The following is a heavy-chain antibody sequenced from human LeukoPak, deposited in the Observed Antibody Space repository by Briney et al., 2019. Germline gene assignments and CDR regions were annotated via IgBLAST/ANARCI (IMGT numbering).Heavy chain of an antibody. J-gene: IGHJ5*02. CDR1: GYSISSGYY. CDR2: IYPSGTT. D-gene: IGHD6-6*01. Sequence: SETLSLTYTVSGYSISSGYYWGWIRQPPGKGLEWIGNIYPSGTTYYNPSLKTRVTISVDTSKNQFSLKLSSVTAADTAVYYCARVCSSSSFLGWFDPWGQGTLVTVSS. V-gene: IGHV4-38-2*02. CDR3: ARVCSSSSFLGWFDP.